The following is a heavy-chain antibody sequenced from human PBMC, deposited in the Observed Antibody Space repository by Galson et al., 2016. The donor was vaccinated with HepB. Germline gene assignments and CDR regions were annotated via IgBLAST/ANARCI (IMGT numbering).Heavy chain of an antibody. CDR1: GLSVNSLN. CDR2: VSYSGKFI. D-gene: IGHD2-21*01. V-gene: IGHV3-48*03. Sequence: SLRLSCAVSGLSVNSLNMNWVRQAPGKGLEWVSYVSYSGKFIWYADSVKGRFTISRDNAKNSLNLQMNSLRGDDTAVYYCASDQAWAYDNWGQGTLVTVSS. J-gene: IGHJ4*02. CDR3: ASDQAWAYDN.